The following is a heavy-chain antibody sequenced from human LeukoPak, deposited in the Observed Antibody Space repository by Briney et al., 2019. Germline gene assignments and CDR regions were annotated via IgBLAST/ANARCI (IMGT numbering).Heavy chain of an antibody. CDR3: SRLAYNTGPRGY. J-gene: IGHJ4*02. CDR2: IYPGDSDT. Sequence: GESLKISCKGSGYSFTRSWIGWVRQMPGKGLEWMGIIYPGDSDTRYSPSFQGQVTISVDKSISTAYLQWSSLQASDTAIYYCSRLAYNTGPRGYWGQGTQVTVSS. D-gene: IGHD1-14*01. V-gene: IGHV5-51*01. CDR1: GYSFTRSW.